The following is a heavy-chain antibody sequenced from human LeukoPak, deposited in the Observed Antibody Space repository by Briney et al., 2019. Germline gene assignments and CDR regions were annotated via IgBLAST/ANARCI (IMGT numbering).Heavy chain of an antibody. V-gene: IGHV4-59*01. Sequence: SETLSLTCTVSGGSISSYYWSWIRQPPGKGLEWIGYIYYSGSAYYHPSLKSRVTISVDTSKNRFSLRLSSVTAADTAVYYCARYREVGATVDYWGQGTLVTVSS. CDR3: ARYREVGATVDY. J-gene: IGHJ4*02. CDR1: GGSISSYY. D-gene: IGHD1-26*01. CDR2: IYYSGSA.